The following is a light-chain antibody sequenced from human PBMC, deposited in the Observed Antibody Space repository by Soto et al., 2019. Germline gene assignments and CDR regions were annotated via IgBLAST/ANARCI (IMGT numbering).Light chain of an antibody. V-gene: IGLV2-8*01. CDR3: SPYACSDNYV. CDR2: EVS. CDR1: SSDTGDYNY. Sequence: QSVLTQPPSASGSPGQSVTISCSGTSSDTGDYNYVSWYQQHPGKAPKLMIYEVSKRPSGVPDRFSGSKSGNTASLTVSGLQAEDEADYYCSPYACSDNYVFGTGTKVTVL. J-gene: IGLJ1*01.